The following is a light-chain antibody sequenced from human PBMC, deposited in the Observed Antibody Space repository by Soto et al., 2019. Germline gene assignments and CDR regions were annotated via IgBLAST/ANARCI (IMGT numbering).Light chain of an antibody. J-gene: IGKJ5*01. V-gene: IGKV3-20*01. Sequence: EIVLTQSPGTLSLSPGERATLSCRASQSVGTSYLAWYQQKPGKAPRLLIYVASSRATGIPDRFSGSGSGTDFTLTISRLEPEDFAVYYCQQYGSSITFGQGTRLEIK. CDR1: QSVGTSY. CDR2: VAS. CDR3: QQYGSSIT.